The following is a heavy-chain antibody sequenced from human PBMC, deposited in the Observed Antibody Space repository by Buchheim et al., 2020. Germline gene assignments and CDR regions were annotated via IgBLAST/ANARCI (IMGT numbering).Heavy chain of an antibody. CDR3: ARGSYSNYPNWFDP. V-gene: IGHV1-8*02. CDR1: GYTFTGYY. D-gene: IGHD4-11*01. Sequence: QVQLVQSGAEVKKPGASVKVSCKASGYTFTGYYMHWVRQAPGQGLEWMGWMNPNSGNTGYAQKFQGRVTMTRNTSISTAYMELSSLRSEDTAVYYCARGSYSNYPNWFDPWGQGTL. J-gene: IGHJ5*02. CDR2: MNPNSGNT.